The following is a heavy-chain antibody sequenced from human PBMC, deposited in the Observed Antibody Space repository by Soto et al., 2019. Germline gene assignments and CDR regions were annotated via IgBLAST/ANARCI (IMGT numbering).Heavy chain of an antibody. J-gene: IGHJ4*02. CDR3: EKSLYTVTGGPNDH. CDR1: GFTFSSYD. D-gene: IGHD2-2*02. CDR2: FSFYGRRDNT. V-gene: IGHV3-23*01. Sequence: EVQLLESGGGLVQPGGSLRLSCVGSGFTFSSYDMTWVRQAPGKGLEWVSSFSFYGRRDNTYYADSVKGRFTISRDNSGNTVYLQMDNRRVGDPAVYYFEKSLYTVTGGPNDHWRQRTLVTVSP.